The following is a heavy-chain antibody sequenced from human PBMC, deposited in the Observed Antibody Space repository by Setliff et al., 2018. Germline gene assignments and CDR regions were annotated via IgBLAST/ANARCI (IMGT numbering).Heavy chain of an antibody. Sequence: SVKVSCKASGGTFSSYAISWVRQAPGQGLEWMGGIIPIFGTANYAQKFQGRVTLTTVTSATTAYLAVSGLTSEDTAVYYCARGECNDNGCYRAPDYWGQGTLVTSPQ. D-gene: IGHD2-15*01. CDR2: IIPIFGTA. V-gene: IGHV1-69*05. J-gene: IGHJ4*02. CDR3: ARGECNDNGCYRAPDY. CDR1: GGTFSSYA.